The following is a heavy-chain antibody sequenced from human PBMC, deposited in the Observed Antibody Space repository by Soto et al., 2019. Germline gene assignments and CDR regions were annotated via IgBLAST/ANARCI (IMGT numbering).Heavy chain of an antibody. V-gene: IGHV3-48*01. Sequence: GGSLRLSCAASGFTFSIYSMNWVRQAPGKGLEWVSYIMPGSSHIFYADSVKGRFTISRDNDKNSLYLQMNNLRPEDTAVYFCPREANDFDIWGQGTVVTGSS. CDR3: PREANDFDI. CDR1: GFTFSIYS. CDR2: IMPGSSHI. J-gene: IGHJ3*02.